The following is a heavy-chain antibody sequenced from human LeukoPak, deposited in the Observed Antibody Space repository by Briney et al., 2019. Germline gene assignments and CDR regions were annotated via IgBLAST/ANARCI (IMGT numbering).Heavy chain of an antibody. CDR1: GGSISGFV. J-gene: IGHJ4*02. Sequence: SETLSLTCTVSGGSISGFVWSWIRQPPGEGLDYIGFIYDTGTTNYNPLLKSRVTLSVDTSKIQFSLKLNSVTAADTAVYYCARLAKREQWLAYYFDYWGQGALVTVSS. V-gene: IGHV4-59*08. CDR3: ARLAKREQWLAYYFDY. D-gene: IGHD6-19*01. CDR2: IYDTGTT.